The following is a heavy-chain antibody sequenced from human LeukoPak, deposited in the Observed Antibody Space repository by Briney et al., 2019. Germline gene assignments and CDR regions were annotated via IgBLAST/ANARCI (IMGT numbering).Heavy chain of an antibody. D-gene: IGHD4-17*01. J-gene: IGHJ4*02. CDR3: ARAVAVTKCFDS. V-gene: IGHV3-30-3*01. CDR1: GFTFSSYA. Sequence: GGSLRLSCAASGFTFSSYAMHWVRQAPGKGLEWVAVISYDGSNKYYADSVKGRFTISRDNSKNSLYLQMNSLRAEDTAVYYCARAVAVTKCFDSWGQGTLVTVSS. CDR2: ISYDGSNK.